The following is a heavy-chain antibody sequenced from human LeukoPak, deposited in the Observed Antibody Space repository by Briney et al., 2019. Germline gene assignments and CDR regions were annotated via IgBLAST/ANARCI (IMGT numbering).Heavy chain of an antibody. Sequence: QPGGSLRLSCVTSGFTFADYTMHWVRQVPGKGLEWLSGITWDGGNLAYADSVKGRFTISRDNAKNSLYLQMNSLRNEDMAFYFCAKGYTFHGVAHDSGYFDYWGQGTLVTVSS. CDR2: ITWDGGNL. CDR1: GFTFADYT. V-gene: IGHV3-9*03. D-gene: IGHD3-3*01. J-gene: IGHJ4*02. CDR3: AKGYTFHGVAHDSGYFDY.